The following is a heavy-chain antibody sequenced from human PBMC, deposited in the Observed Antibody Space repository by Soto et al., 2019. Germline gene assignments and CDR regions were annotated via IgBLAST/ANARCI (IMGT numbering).Heavy chain of an antibody. CDR2: TSNSGST. Sequence: QVQLQASGPGLVKPSQTLSLTCTVSCGSITSSGYSWSWIRQHPGEGLEWIGFTSNSGSTSSTPSLQRGVTIAVDTSSNPFSLTLKSVTAAVTAVYYCARGGGSTNVDYWGQGTLVTVSP. D-gene: IGHD1-1*01. J-gene: IGHJ4*02. CDR1: CGSITSSGYS. CDR3: ARGGGSTNVDY. V-gene: IGHV4-31*03.